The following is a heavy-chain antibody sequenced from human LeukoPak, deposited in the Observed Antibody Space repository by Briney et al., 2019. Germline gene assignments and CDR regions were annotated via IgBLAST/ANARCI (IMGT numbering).Heavy chain of an antibody. D-gene: IGHD2-21*01. Sequence: PGGSLRLSCAASGSSFSTHAMHWVRQAPGKGLEWVGVISYDGSDKYYVDSVKGRFTISRDNSKNTLYPQMNSLRAEDTAVYYCAGAIGYFDYWGQGTLVTVSS. J-gene: IGHJ4*02. V-gene: IGHV3-30*03. CDR2: ISYDGSDK. CDR1: GSSFSTHA. CDR3: AGAIGYFDY.